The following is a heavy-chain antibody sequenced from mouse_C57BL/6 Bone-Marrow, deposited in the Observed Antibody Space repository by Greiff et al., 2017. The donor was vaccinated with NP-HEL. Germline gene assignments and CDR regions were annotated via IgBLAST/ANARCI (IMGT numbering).Heavy chain of an antibody. D-gene: IGHD1-1*01. V-gene: IGHV1-55*01. CDR2: IYPGSGST. Sequence: VQLQQPGAELVKPGASVKMSCKASGYTFTSYWITWVKQRPGQGLEWIGDIYPGSGSTNYNEKFKSKATLTVDTSSSTAYMQLSSLTSEDSAVYYCARPPYYYGSSYEWYFDVWGTGTTVTVSS. CDR1: GYTFTSYW. CDR3: ARPPYYYGSSYEWYFDV. J-gene: IGHJ1*03.